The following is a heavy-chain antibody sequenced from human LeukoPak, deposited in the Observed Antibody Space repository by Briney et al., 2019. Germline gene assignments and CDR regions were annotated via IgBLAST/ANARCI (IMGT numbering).Heavy chain of an antibody. D-gene: IGHD2-2*01. CDR1: GGSISSSSYY. CDR3: AGDIVVVPAAMAYYYYGMDV. V-gene: IGHV4-39*02. CDR2: IYYSGST. J-gene: IGHJ6*02. Sequence: SETLSLTCTVSGGSISSSSYYWGWIRQPPGKGLEWIGSIYYSGSTYYNPSLKSRVTISVDTSKNQFSLKLSSVTAADTAVYYCAGDIVVVPAAMAYYYYGMDVWGQGTTVTVSS.